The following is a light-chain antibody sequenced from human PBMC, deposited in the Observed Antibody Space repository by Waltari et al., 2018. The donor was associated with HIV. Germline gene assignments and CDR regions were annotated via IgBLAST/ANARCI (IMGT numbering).Light chain of an antibody. CDR1: NIGSKS. Sequence: SYVLTQPPSVSGAPGQTARITCGGTNIGSKSVHWYQQKPGQAPVLVVYDNGDRPSGIPERFSGSNSGNTATLTISRVEAGDEADYYCQVWDRSSDHVVFGGGTKLTVL. J-gene: IGLJ2*01. V-gene: IGLV3-21*02. CDR3: QVWDRSSDHVV. CDR2: DNG.